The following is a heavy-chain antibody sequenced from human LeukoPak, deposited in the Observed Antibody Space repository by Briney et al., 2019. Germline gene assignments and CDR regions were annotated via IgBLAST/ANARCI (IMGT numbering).Heavy chain of an antibody. CDR3: ARDLRRLRFLEWLSNGMDV. Sequence: SETLSLTCAVYGGSFSGYYWSWIRQPPGKGLEWIGEIYHSGSTNYNPSLKSRVTISVDKSKNQFSLKLSSVTAADTAVYYCARDLRRLRFLEWLSNGMDVWGQGTTVTVSS. V-gene: IGHV4-34*01. CDR1: GGSFSGYY. D-gene: IGHD3-3*01. J-gene: IGHJ6*02. CDR2: IYHSGST.